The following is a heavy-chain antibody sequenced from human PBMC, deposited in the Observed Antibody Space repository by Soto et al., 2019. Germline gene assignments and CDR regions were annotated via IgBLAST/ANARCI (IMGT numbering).Heavy chain of an antibody. Sequence: QVQLVQSGAEVKKPGASVMVSCKASGYSFTTYFVHWVRQAPGQGLEWLGRIHPSGGITIYAQQFQGRVTVTRDTSTTTVYIELNSLTSEDTAVYYCARDGNRHDFDFWGQGTLVTVSS. J-gene: IGHJ4*02. CDR3: ARDGNRHDFDF. CDR1: GYSFTTYF. CDR2: IHPSGGIT. V-gene: IGHV1-46*01. D-gene: IGHD2-15*01.